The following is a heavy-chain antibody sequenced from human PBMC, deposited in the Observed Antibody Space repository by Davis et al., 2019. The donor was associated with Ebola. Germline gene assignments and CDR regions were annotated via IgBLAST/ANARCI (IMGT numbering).Heavy chain of an antibody. J-gene: IGHJ3*02. D-gene: IGHD6-19*01. Sequence: GESLKISCAASAFSFSTYTMTWVRQAPGKGLELVSSVSISSAFIYYADSVKGRFTVSRDNAKNSLSLQMDSLRVEDTAVYYCAGGESGWDASDIWGRGTMVTVSS. CDR1: AFSFSTYT. CDR3: AGGESGWDASDI. V-gene: IGHV3-21*01. CDR2: VSISSAFI.